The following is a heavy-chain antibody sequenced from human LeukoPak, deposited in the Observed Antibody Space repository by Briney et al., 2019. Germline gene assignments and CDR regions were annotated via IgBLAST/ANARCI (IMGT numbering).Heavy chain of an antibody. CDR1: GFTFSSCA. Sequence: GGSLRLACAASGFTFSSCAMSWVRQAPGKGLEWVSAISGSGGSTYYADSVKGRSTISRDNAKHTLYLRINSLRAEDTAVYYCAKVTPYDYGGNSDYWGQGTLVTVSS. V-gene: IGHV3-23*01. D-gene: IGHD4-23*01. CDR2: ISGSGGST. J-gene: IGHJ4*02. CDR3: AKVTPYDYGGNSDY.